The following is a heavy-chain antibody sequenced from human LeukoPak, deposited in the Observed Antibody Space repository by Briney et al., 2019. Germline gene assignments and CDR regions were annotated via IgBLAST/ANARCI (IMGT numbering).Heavy chain of an antibody. V-gene: IGHV4-34*01. D-gene: IGHD4-17*01. Sequence: SETLSLTCAVYGGSFSDSYWSWIRQPPGEGLEWIGEINHDGATNYNPSLKSRVTILVDASKNQFSLNLSSVTAADTAVYYCARPLHDYGDYDFGYWGQGTLVTVSS. CDR1: GGSFSDSY. J-gene: IGHJ4*02. CDR3: ARPLHDYGDYDFGY. CDR2: INHDGAT.